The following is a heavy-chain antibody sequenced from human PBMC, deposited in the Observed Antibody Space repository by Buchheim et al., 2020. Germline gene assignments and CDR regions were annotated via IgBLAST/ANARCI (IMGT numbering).Heavy chain of an antibody. V-gene: IGHV4-34*01. CDR2: INHSGST. D-gene: IGHD3-9*01. J-gene: IGHJ5*02. Sequence: QVQLQQWGAGLLKPSETLSLTCAVYGGSFSGYYWSWIRQPPGKGLEWIGEINHSGSTNYNPSLKSRVTISVDTSKNQFSLKLSSVTAADTAVYYCARGALLRYVDWLLNWFDPWGQGTL. CDR1: GGSFSGYY. CDR3: ARGALLRYVDWLLNWFDP.